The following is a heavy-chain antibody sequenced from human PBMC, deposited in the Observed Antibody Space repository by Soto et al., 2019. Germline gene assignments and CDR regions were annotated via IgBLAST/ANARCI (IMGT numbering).Heavy chain of an antibody. CDR2: IIPIFGTA. V-gene: IGHV1-69*01. Sequence: QVQLVQSGAEVKKPGSSVKVSCKASGGTFSSYAISWVRQAPEQGLEWMGGIIPIFGTANYAQKFQGRVTITADESTSTAYMELSSLRSEDTAVYYCARGPIFGVVRAYYYYGMDVWGQGTTVTVSS. CDR1: GGTFSSYA. J-gene: IGHJ6*02. CDR3: ARGPIFGVVRAYYYYGMDV. D-gene: IGHD3-3*01.